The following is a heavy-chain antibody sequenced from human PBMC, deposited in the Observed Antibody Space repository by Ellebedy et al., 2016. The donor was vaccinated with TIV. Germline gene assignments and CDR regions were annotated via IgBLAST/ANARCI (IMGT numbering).Heavy chain of an antibody. V-gene: IGHV3-23*01. J-gene: IGHJ4*02. CDR3: AKTVRGTNIILDY. D-gene: IGHD2/OR15-2a*01. CDR2: LSFADDDT. Sequence: GESLKISCVGSGFTFNNYAMNWVRQAPGKGLEWVSYLSFADDDTRYADSVKGRFTISRDRSKNTLYLQLNSLRAEDTAIYYCAKTVRGTNIILDYWGLGTQVTVSS. CDR1: GFTFNNYA.